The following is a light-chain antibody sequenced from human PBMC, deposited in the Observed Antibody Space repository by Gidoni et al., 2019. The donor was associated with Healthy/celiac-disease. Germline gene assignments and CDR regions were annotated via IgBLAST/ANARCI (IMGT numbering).Light chain of an antibody. CDR3: STWDSSLNAHA. Sequence: QAALPQPPSVSTALRQTATLTCPGNSNNVGKHGAIWLQQHQGHPPKLLSYRNNNRPSGISERFSTSRSGNTATLTIAGVLPEDEADYYCSTWDSSLNAHAFGGGTKLTVL. V-gene: IGLV10-54*04. CDR1: SNNVGKHG. J-gene: IGLJ3*02. CDR2: RNN.